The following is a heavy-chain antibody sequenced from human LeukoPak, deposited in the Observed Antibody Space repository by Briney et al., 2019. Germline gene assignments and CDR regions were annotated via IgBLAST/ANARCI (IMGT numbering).Heavy chain of an antibody. Sequence: GGSLRLSCAASGFTFSSYSMNWVRQAPGKGLEWVSSISSSSSYIYYADSVKGRFTISRDNAKNSLYLQMNSLRAGDTAVYYCARDVYCSSTSCYEFDYWGQGTLVTVSS. CDR1: GFTFSSYS. CDR2: ISSSSSYI. V-gene: IGHV3-21*01. J-gene: IGHJ4*02. CDR3: ARDVYCSSTSCYEFDY. D-gene: IGHD2-2*01.